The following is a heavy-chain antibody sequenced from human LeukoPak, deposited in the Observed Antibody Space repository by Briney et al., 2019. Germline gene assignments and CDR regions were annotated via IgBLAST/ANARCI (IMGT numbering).Heavy chain of an antibody. Sequence: SETLSLTCTVSGYSISSGYYWGWIRQPPGQGLEWIGSIYHSGSTYYNPSLKSRVTISVDTSKNHFSLKLSSVTAADTAVYYCARPSLNTGSYFDYWGQGILVSVSS. J-gene: IGHJ4*02. D-gene: IGHD1-26*01. CDR3: ARPSLNTGSYFDY. V-gene: IGHV4-38-2*02. CDR1: GYSISSGYY. CDR2: IYHSGST.